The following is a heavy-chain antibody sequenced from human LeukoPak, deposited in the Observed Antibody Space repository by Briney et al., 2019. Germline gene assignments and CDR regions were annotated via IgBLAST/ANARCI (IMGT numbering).Heavy chain of an antibody. J-gene: IGHJ4*02. V-gene: IGHV3-33*08. CDR2: IWYDGSNK. Sequence: GGSLRLSCAASGFTFSSYWMYWVRQAPGKGLEWVAVIWYDGSNKYYADSVKGRFTISRDNSKNTLYLQMNSLRAEDTAVYYCARASLMAASYWGQGTLVTVSS. D-gene: IGHD5-24*01. CDR3: ARASLMAASY. CDR1: GFTFSSYW.